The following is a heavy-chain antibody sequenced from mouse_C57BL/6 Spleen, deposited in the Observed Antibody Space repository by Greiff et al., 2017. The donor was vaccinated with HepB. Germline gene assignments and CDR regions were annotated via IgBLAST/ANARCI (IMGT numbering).Heavy chain of an antibody. Sequence: QVQLQQSGAELVRPGTSVKVSCKASGYAFTNYLIEWVKQRPGQGLEWIGVINPGSGGTNYNEKFKGKATLTADKSSSTAYMQLSSLTSEDSAVYFCAREGVFDYWGQGTTLTVSS. CDR2: INPGSGGT. CDR1: GYAFTNYL. J-gene: IGHJ2*01. V-gene: IGHV1-54*01. CDR3: AREGVFDY.